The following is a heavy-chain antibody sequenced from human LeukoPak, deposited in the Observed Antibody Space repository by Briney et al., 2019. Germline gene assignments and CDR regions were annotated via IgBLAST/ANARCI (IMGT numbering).Heavy chain of an antibody. CDR1: GYSFAFYW. V-gene: IGHV5-51*01. CDR2: IYPGDSDT. CDR3: ARHGIAAASTDYMDV. D-gene: IGHD6-13*01. J-gene: IGHJ6*03. Sequence: TGESLKISCKGSGYSFAFYWIAWVRQKPGKGLEWMGIIYPGDSDTRYSPSFQGQVTISADKSISTAYLQWSSLKASDTAMYYCARHGIAAASTDYMDVWGKGTTVTVSS.